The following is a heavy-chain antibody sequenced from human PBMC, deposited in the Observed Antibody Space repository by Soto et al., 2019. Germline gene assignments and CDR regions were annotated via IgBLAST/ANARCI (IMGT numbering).Heavy chain of an antibody. J-gene: IGHJ3*02. CDR3: ARHLADSSGYHRAFDI. D-gene: IGHD3-22*01. Sequence: QLQLQESGPGLVKPSETLSLTCTVSGGSISSSSYYWGWIRQPPGKGLEWIGSIYYSGSTYYNPSLKSQVPISVDTSKNQFSLKLSSVTAADTAVYYCARHLADSSGYHRAFDIWGQGTMVTVSS. CDR1: GGSISSSSYY. CDR2: IYYSGST. V-gene: IGHV4-39*01.